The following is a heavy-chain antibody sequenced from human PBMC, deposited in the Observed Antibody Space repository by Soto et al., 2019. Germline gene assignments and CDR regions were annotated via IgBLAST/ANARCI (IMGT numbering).Heavy chain of an antibody. CDR3: ARSPNTAIVYWYFDL. CDR2: INHSGST. Sequence: PSETLSLTCAVYGGSFSGYYWSWIRQPPGKGLEWIGEINHSGSTNYNPSLKSRVTISVDTSKNQFSLKLSSVTAADTAVYYCARSPNTAIVYWYFDLWGRGTLVTVSS. D-gene: IGHD5-18*01. J-gene: IGHJ2*01. CDR1: GGSFSGYY. V-gene: IGHV4-34*01.